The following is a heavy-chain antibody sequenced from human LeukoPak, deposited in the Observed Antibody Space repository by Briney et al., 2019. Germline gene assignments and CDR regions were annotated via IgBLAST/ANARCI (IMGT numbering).Heavy chain of an antibody. V-gene: IGHV3-15*01. D-gene: IGHD6-19*01. Sequence: PGGSLRLSCAASGFAFTNAWMSWVRQAPGKGLEWVGRIKRKTDGGTTDYAAPVKGRFTISRDDSKNTLYLKMTSLKTEATAVYYCTTQWLPTDDYWGQGTLVTVSS. J-gene: IGHJ4*02. CDR1: GFAFTNAW. CDR2: IKRKTDGGTT. CDR3: TTQWLPTDDY.